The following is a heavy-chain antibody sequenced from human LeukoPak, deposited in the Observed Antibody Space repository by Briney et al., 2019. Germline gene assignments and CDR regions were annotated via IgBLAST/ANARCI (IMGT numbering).Heavy chain of an antibody. D-gene: IGHD3-3*01. J-gene: IGHJ4*02. Sequence: SETLSLTCTVSGGSISSYYWSWLRQPAGKGLEWIGRIYTSGSTNYNPSLKSRVTMSVDTSKNQFSLKLSSVTAADTAVYYCARSYYDFWSGYYEYDYWGQGTLVTVSS. CDR2: IYTSGST. CDR3: ARSYYDFWSGYYEYDY. V-gene: IGHV4-4*07. CDR1: GGSISSYY.